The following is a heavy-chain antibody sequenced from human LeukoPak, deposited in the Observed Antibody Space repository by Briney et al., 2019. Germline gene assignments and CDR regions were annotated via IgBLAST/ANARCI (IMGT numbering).Heavy chain of an antibody. Sequence: SETLSLTCIVSSGSVSSPNSYWSWIRQPPGKGLEWIGYIYYSGSTNYNPCLKSRVTISVDTSKNQFSLKLSSVTAADTAVYYCARHNGYILRYYFDYWGQGTLVTVSS. CDR2: IYYSGST. CDR3: ARHNGYILRYYFDY. D-gene: IGHD5-24*01. J-gene: IGHJ4*02. V-gene: IGHV4-61*01. CDR1: SGSVSSPNSY.